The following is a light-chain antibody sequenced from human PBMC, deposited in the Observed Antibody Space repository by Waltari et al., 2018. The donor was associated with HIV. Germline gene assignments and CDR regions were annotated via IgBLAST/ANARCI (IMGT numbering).Light chain of an antibody. CDR2: EVS. CDR3: TSYGGNTCFLI. Sequence: QSALTQPPSASGSPGQSVTISCTGTSSDVGGYNYVSWYQQHPGKAPKRMIYEVSKRPSGVPDRFFGSKSGNTASLAVSGLQAEDEAHYYCTSYGGNTCFLIFGGGTKLTVL. V-gene: IGLV2-8*01. J-gene: IGLJ2*01. CDR1: SSDVGGYNY.